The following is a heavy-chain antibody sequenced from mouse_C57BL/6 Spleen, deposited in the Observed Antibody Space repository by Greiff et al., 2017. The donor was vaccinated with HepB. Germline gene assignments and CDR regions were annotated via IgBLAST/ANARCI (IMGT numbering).Heavy chain of an antibody. J-gene: IGHJ3*01. D-gene: IGHD2-2*01. CDR1: GYSFTGYY. CDR2: INPSTGGT. Sequence: EVQLQQSGPELVKPGASVKISCKASGYSFTGYYMNWVKQSPEKSLEWIGEINPSTGGTTYNQKFKAKATLTVDKSSSTAYMQLKSLTSEDSAVYYCARLVTGWFAYWGQGTLVTVSA. V-gene: IGHV1-42*01. CDR3: ARLVTGWFAY.